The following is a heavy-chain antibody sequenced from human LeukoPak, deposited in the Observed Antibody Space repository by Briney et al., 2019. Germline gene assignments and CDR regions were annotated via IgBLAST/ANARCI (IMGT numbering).Heavy chain of an antibody. CDR3: AKDPNYSPFDY. CDR2: INGSGDST. D-gene: IGHD1-7*01. J-gene: IGHJ4*02. CDR1: GFTFSDYA. Sequence: PGGSLRLSCAASGFTFSDYAMSWVRQAPGKGLEWVSTINGSGDSTYYADSVKGRFTISRDNSKNTLYLQMNSLRAEDTAVYYCAKDPNYSPFDYWGQGTLVTVSS. V-gene: IGHV3-23*01.